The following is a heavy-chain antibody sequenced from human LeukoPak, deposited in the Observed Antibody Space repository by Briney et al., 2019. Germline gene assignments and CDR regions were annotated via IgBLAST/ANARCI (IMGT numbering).Heavy chain of an antibody. CDR1: GGSISDYY. V-gene: IGHV4-4*09. D-gene: IGHD2-8*01. CDR2: IYGKVSP. J-gene: IGHJ3*02. CDR3: ARRFCTPDTSGTLHHDAYDI. Sequence: SETLSLTCTVSGGSISDYYWGWIRHPPGKGLEWIGHIYGKVSPDYNPSLKSRVTITTDTSKNQFSLQLKSVTAADTAMYFCARRFCTPDTSGTLHHDAYDIWGQGTVVTVSS.